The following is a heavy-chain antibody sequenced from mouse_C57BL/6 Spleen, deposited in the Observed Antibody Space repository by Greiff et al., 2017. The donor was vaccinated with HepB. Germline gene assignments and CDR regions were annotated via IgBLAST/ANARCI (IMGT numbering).Heavy chain of an antibody. V-gene: IGHV1-22*01. D-gene: IGHD2-2*01. CDR1: GYTFTSYW. CDR2: INPNNGGT. J-gene: IGHJ3*01. CDR3: ASSWLRRTWFAY. Sequence: VQLQQPGAELVMPGASVKLSCKASGYTFTSYWMHWVKQRPGQGLEWIGYINPNNGGTSYNQKFKGKATLTVNKSSSTAYMELRSLTSEDSAVYYCASSWLRRTWFAYWGQGTLVTVSA.